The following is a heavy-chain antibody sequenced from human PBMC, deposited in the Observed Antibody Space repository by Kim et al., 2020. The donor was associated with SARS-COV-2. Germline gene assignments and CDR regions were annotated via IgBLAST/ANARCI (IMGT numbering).Heavy chain of an antibody. CDR3: ARGVYCSGGSCYFDY. J-gene: IGHJ4*02. CDR2: IWYDGSNK. V-gene: IGHV3-33*01. CDR1: GFTFSSYG. D-gene: IGHD2-15*01. Sequence: GGSLRLSCAASGFTFSSYGMHWVRQAPGKGLEWVAVIWYDGSNKYYADSVKGRFTISRDNSKNTLYLQMNSLRAEDTAVYYCARGVYCSGGSCYFDYWGQGTLVTVSS.